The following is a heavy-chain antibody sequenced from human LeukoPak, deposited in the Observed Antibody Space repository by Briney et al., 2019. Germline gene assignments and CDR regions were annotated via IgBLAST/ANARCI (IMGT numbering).Heavy chain of an antibody. CDR2: LSGSGAST. Sequence: PGGSLRLSCAASAFTFGNYAMNWVRQAPGKGLEWVSGLSGSGASTYYADSVKGRFTISRDNSKNTLYLQMNRLRAGDTAVYYCAKGSDRSGSYYLDYWGQGTLVTGSS. D-gene: IGHD3-10*01. CDR3: AKGSDRSGSYYLDY. J-gene: IGHJ4*02. V-gene: IGHV3-23*01. CDR1: AFTFGNYA.